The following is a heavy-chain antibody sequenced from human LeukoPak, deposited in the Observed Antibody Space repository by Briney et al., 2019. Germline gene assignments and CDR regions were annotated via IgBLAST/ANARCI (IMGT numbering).Heavy chain of an antibody. CDR3: ARVERGDTFLFDG. V-gene: IGHV3-30*03. D-gene: IGHD5-18*01. Sequence: GSLRLSCVASGFAFSDYGMDWVRQAPGKGLEWVAVISYDGSNKYYADSVKGRFTISRDNSKNTLYLQMNSLRAEDTAVYYCARVERGDTFLFDGWGQGTLVTVYS. CDR2: ISYDGSNK. CDR1: GFAFSDYG. J-gene: IGHJ4*02.